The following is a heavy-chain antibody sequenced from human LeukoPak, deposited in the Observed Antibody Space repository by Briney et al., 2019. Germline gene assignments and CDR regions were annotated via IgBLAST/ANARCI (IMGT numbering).Heavy chain of an antibody. V-gene: IGHV3-23*01. CDR2: ISGSGGST. CDR3: AKDAYSSSWQIAEYFQH. J-gene: IGHJ1*01. D-gene: IGHD6-13*01. Sequence: GGSLRPSCAASGFTFSSYAMSWVRQAPGKGLEWVSAISGSGGSTYYADSVKGRFTISRDNSKNTLYLQMNSLRAEDTAVYYCAKDAYSSSWQIAEYFQHWGQGTLVTVSS. CDR1: GFTFSSYA.